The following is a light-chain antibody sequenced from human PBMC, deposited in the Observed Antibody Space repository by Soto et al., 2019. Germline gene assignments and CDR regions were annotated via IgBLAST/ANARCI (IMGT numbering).Light chain of an antibody. CDR1: SSDVGSYNR. J-gene: IGLJ1*01. CDR2: EVT. CDR3: SSYTSSDTYV. Sequence: QAALTQPPSVSGFPGQSVTISCTGTSSDVGSYNRVSWYQQPPGTAPKLMIYEVTNRPSGVPDRFSGSKSGNTASLTISGLQAEDEADYYCSSYTSSDTYVFGTGTKVTVL. V-gene: IGLV2-18*02.